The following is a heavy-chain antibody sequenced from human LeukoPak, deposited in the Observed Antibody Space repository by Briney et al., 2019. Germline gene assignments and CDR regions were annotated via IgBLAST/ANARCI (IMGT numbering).Heavy chain of an antibody. V-gene: IGHV3-73*01. CDR2: IRSKANSYAT. D-gene: IGHD3-3*01. CDR1: GFTFSGSS. J-gene: IGHJ4*02. Sequence: GGSLRLSCAASGFTFSGSSMHWVRQASGKGLEWVGRIRSKANSYATAYAASVKGRFTISRDDSKNTAYLQMNSLKTEDTAVYYCTRQYYATSGIWGQGTLVTVSS. CDR3: TRQYYATSGI.